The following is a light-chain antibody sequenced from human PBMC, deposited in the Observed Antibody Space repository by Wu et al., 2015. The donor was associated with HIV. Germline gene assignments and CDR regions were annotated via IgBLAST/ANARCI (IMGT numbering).Light chain of an antibody. V-gene: IGKV3-20*01. CDR2: GAS. J-gene: IGKJ5*01. CDR1: QSVSSSY. Sequence: EIVLTQSPGTLSLSPGERATLSCRASQSVSSSYLAWYQQKPGQAPRLLIYGASGRATGIPDRFSGSGSGTDFTLTISRLEPEDFAVYYCQQYGSALPITFGQGTRXEIK. CDR3: QQYGSALPIT.